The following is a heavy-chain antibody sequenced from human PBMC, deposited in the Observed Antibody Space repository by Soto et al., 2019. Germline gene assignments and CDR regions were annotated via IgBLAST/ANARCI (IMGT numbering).Heavy chain of an antibody. D-gene: IGHD5-18*01. Sequence: QVQLVESGGGVVQPGRSLRLSCAASGFTFRSYAMHWVRQAPGKGLEWVATISYNENKRYYTDSVKGRFTISRDNSKNTLYLQVNSLTNEDTAVYYCARAMDTAMASKDNWFDPWGQGTLVTVSS. CDR2: ISYNENKR. CDR3: ARAMDTAMASKDNWFDP. J-gene: IGHJ5*02. V-gene: IGHV3-30-3*01. CDR1: GFTFRSYA.